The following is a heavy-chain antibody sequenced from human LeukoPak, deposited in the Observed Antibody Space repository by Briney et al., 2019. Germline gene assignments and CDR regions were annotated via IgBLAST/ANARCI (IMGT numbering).Heavy chain of an antibody. V-gene: IGHV4-34*01. Sequence: SETLSLTCAVYGGSFSGYYWSWIRQAPGKGLEWIGEINHSGNTNYNPSLKSRVTISVDTSKNQFSLKLSSVTAADTAVYYCARVGNYCSGGSCYSYQVGATTGVRYFQHWGQGTLVTVSS. D-gene: IGHD2-15*01. CDR2: INHSGNT. CDR3: ARVGNYCSGGSCYSYQVGATTGVRYFQH. CDR1: GGSFSGYY. J-gene: IGHJ1*01.